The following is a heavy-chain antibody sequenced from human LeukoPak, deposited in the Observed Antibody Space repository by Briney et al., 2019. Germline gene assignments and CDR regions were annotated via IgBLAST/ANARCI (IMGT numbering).Heavy chain of an antibody. D-gene: IGHD2/OR15-2a*01. Sequence: GGSLRLSCAASGFTFSSYGMTWVRQAPGKGLEWVSYIGISSTTIYYADSVKGRFTISRDNANNLLYLQMNSLRAEDTAVYYCARDFLWAFDIWGQGTMATVSS. V-gene: IGHV3-48*01. CDR3: ARDFLWAFDI. CDR1: GFTFSSYG. CDR2: IGISSTTI. J-gene: IGHJ3*02.